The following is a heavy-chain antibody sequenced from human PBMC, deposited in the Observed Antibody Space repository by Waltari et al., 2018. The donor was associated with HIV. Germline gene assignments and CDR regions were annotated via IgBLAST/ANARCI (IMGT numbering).Heavy chain of an antibody. CDR1: GGSISSSSYY. D-gene: IGHD5-12*01. V-gene: IGHV4-39*01. CDR2: IYYSGST. CDR3: ARHRAGEMATITPFDY. J-gene: IGHJ4*02. Sequence: QLQLQESGPGLVKPSETLSLTCTVSGGSISSSSYYWGWIRQPPGTGLEWIGSIYYSGSTYYNPSLKSRVTISVDTSKNQFSLKLSSVTAADTAVYYCARHRAGEMATITPFDYWGQGTLVTVSS.